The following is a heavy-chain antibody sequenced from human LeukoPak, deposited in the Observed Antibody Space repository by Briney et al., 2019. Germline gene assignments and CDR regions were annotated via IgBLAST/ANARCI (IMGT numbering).Heavy chain of an antibody. CDR2: IYYSGST. D-gene: IGHD3-3*01. CDR1: GGSISSYY. Sequence: SETLSLTCTVSGGSISSYYWGWIRQPPGKGLEWIGYIYYSGSTNYNPSLKSRVTISVDTSKNQFSLKLSSVTAADTAVYYCAKSSAYYDPGYFDYWGQGTLVTVSS. J-gene: IGHJ4*02. CDR3: AKSSAYYDPGYFDY. V-gene: IGHV4-59*01.